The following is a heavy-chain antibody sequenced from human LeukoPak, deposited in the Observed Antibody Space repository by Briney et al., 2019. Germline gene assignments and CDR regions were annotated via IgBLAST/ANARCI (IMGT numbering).Heavy chain of an antibody. V-gene: IGHV3-7*01. J-gene: IGHJ6*02. CDR2: IKQDGSEK. Sequence: GGSLRLSCAASGFTFSYYAMNWVRQAPGKGLEWVANIKQDGSEKYYVDSVKGRFTISRDNAKNSLYLQMNSLRAEDTAVYYCARHPQEYDSSGYWAPAYGMDVWGQGTTVTVSS. CDR1: GFTFSYYA. D-gene: IGHD3-22*01. CDR3: ARHPQEYDSSGYWAPAYGMDV.